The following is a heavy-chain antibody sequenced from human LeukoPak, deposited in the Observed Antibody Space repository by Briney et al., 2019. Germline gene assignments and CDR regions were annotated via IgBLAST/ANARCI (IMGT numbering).Heavy chain of an antibody. CDR3: ARPRSSY. V-gene: IGHV3-7*01. J-gene: IGHJ4*02. Sequence: PGGSLRLSCAASGLTFSSYWMSWVRQAPGKGLEWVANIKQDGSEKYYVDSVKGRFTISRDNAKNSLYLQMNSLRAEDTAVYYCARPRSSYWGQGTLVTVSS. CDR2: IKQDGSEK. CDR1: GLTFSSYW.